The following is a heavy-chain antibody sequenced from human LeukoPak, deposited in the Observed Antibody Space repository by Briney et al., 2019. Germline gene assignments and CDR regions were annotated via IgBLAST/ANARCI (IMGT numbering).Heavy chain of an antibody. V-gene: IGHV4-61*08. CDR3: ARHYSSDPFDY. CDR1: GGSISSGDYY. Sequence: SETLSLTCTVSGGSISSGDYYWSWIRQPPGKGLEWIGYIYYSGSTNCNPSLKSRVSLSVDTSKSQFSLKLSSVTAADTAVYYCARHYSSDPFDYWGQGTLVTVSS. J-gene: IGHJ4*02. CDR2: IYYSGST. D-gene: IGHD6-19*01.